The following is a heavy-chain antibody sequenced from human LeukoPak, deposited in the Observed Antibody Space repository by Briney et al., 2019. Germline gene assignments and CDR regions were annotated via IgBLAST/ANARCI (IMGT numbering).Heavy chain of an antibody. CDR3: ARDRPFFDY. Sequence: PGGSLRLSCAASGFTFSIYAIHWVRQAPGKGLEWVAFISYDGNNEYYADSVRGRFTISRDSSKNTLYLQMNSLRTDDTAVYYCARDRPFFDYWGQGTLVTVSS. V-gene: IGHV3-30*04. CDR1: GFTFSIYA. J-gene: IGHJ4*02. CDR2: ISYDGNNE.